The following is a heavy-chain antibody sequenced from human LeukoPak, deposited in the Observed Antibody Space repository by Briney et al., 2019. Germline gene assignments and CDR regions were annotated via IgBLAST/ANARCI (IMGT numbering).Heavy chain of an antibody. J-gene: IGHJ4*02. V-gene: IGHV3-23*01. D-gene: IGHD2-15*01. CDR1: GFTFSSYA. CDR2: ITGGGSTT. CDR3: AKVGESGGVWKYYFDY. Sequence: GGSLRLSCAASGFTFSSYAMSWVRQAPGKGLEWVSTITGGGSTTYYADSVKGRFTISRDNSKNTLYLQMNSLRAEDTAVYYCAKVGESGGVWKYYFDYWGQGTLVTVSS.